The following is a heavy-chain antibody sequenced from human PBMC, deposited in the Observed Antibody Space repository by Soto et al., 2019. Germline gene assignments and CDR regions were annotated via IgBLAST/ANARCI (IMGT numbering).Heavy chain of an antibody. J-gene: IGHJ5*02. Sequence: ASVKVSCKASGYSFSFYGINWVRQAPGQGLEWMGWINAGNGNTKYSQKFQGRVTITRDTSASTAYMELSSLRSEDTAVYYCARIKAYPGIAAAGKGWFDPWGQGTLVTVSS. CDR1: GYSFSFYG. CDR2: INAGNGNT. V-gene: IGHV1-3*01. D-gene: IGHD6-13*01. CDR3: ARIKAYPGIAAAGKGWFDP.